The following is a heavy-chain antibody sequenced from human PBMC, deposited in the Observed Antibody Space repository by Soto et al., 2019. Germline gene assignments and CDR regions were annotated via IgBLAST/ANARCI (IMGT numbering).Heavy chain of an antibody. D-gene: IGHD1-20*01. CDR2: IHHSGGP. CDR3: ARDYAGITGTTLV. J-gene: IGHJ4*02. Sequence: QVQLQESGPGLVKPSGTLSLTCAVSGGSISSSAWWTWVRQPPGKGLEWIGEIHHSGGPNYNPSLKSRVTISIDKPKNQFSLKLSPVTAADTAVYYCARDYAGITGTTLVWGQGLLVTVSS. V-gene: IGHV4-4*02. CDR1: GGSISSSAW.